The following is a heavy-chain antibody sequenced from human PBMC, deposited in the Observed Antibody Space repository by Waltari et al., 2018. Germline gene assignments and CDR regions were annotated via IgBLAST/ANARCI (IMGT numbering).Heavy chain of an antibody. Sequence: QVQLQESGPGLVKPSGTLSLTCAVSGGSISSSNWWRWVRQPPGKGLEWIGEIYHSGSTNYNPSLKSRVTISVDKSKNQFSLKLSSVTAADTAVYYCARKAASYVATIPERGFDPWGQGTLVTVSS. J-gene: IGHJ5*02. D-gene: IGHD5-12*01. CDR1: GGSISSSNW. CDR2: IYHSGST. CDR3: ARKAASYVATIPERGFDP. V-gene: IGHV4-4*02.